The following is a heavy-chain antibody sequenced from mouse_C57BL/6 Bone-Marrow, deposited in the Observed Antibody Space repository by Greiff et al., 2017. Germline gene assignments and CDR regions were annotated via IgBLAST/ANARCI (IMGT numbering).Heavy chain of an antibody. J-gene: IGHJ2*01. V-gene: IGHV5-9-1*02. CDR1: GFTFSSYA. CDR3: TRDYYGSRGRYYFDY. CDR2: ISSGGDYI. Sequence: EVQLQQSGEGLVKPGGSLKLSCAASGFTFSSYAMSWVRQTPEKRLEWVAYISSGGDYIYYADTVKGRFTISRDNARHTLYLQMSSLKSEDTAMYYCTRDYYGSRGRYYFDYWGQGTTLTVSS. D-gene: IGHD1-1*01.